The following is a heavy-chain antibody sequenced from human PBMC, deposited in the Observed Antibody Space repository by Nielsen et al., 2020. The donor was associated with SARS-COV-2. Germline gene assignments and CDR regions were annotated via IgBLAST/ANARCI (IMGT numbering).Heavy chain of an antibody. V-gene: IGHV4-59*08. CDR3: ARHVLARDWFDP. CDR2: IYCSGST. Sequence: SETLSLTCTVSGGSISSYYWSWIRQPPGKGLEWIGYIYCSGSTNYNPSLKSRVTISVDTSKNQFSLKLRSVTAADTAVYYCARHVLARDWFDPWGQGTLVTVSS. J-gene: IGHJ5*02. CDR1: GGSISSYY. D-gene: IGHD2-8*02.